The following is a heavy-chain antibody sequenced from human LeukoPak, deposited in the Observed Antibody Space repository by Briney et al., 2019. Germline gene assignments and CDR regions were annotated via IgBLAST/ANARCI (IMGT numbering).Heavy chain of an antibody. Sequence: GGSLRLSCAASGFTFSSYAMHWVRQAPGKGLEWVAVISYDGSNKYYADSVKGRFTISRDNSKNTLYLQMNSLRAEDTAVYYCARVEGGATLYYFDYWGQGTLVTVSS. D-gene: IGHD1-26*01. V-gene: IGHV3-30-3*01. CDR3: ARVEGGATLYYFDY. J-gene: IGHJ4*02. CDR2: ISYDGSNK. CDR1: GFTFSSYA.